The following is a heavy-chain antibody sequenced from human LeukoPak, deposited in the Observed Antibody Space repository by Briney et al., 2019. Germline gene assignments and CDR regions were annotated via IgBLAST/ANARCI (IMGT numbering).Heavy chain of an antibody. V-gene: IGHV1-24*01. CDR1: GYTFTGYY. D-gene: IGHD6-13*01. CDR3: ASLAAAATKRGNYFDY. CDR2: FDPEDGET. Sequence: ASVKVSCKASGYTFTGYYMHWVRQAPGKGLEWMGGFDPEDGETIYAQKFQGRVTMTEDTSTDTAYMELSSLRSEDTAVYYCASLAAAATKRGNYFDYWGQGTLVTVSS. J-gene: IGHJ4*02.